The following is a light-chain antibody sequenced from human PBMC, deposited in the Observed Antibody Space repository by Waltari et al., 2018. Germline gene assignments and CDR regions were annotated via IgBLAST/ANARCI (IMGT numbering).Light chain of an antibody. J-gene: IGKJ2*01. V-gene: IGKV3-11*01. CDR1: QSVSGF. Sequence: EIVLTQSPATLSLSPGERATLSCRASQSVSGFLAWYQQSSGQAPRRLLYDANHRATGIPARFSGSGSGTDFTLTISSLEPEDLVVYYGQHRISWPYTFGQGTKLQI. CDR3: QHRISWPYT. CDR2: DAN.